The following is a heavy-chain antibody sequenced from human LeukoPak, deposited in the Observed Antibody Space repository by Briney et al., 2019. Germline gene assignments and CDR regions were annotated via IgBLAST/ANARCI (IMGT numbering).Heavy chain of an antibody. Sequence: PSETLSLTCTVSGGSISSGDYYWSWIRQPPGKGLEWIGYIYYSGSTYYNPSLKSRVTISVGTSKNQFSLKLSSVTAADTAVYYCAREIAAAGTGVDYWGQGTLVTVSS. CDR3: AREIAAAGTGVDY. V-gene: IGHV4-30-4*01. CDR1: GGSISSGDYY. J-gene: IGHJ4*02. D-gene: IGHD6-13*01. CDR2: IYYSGST.